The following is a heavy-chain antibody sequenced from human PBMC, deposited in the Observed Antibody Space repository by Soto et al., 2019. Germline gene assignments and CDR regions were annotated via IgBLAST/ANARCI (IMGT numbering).Heavy chain of an antibody. CDR1: GGSISSGGYY. V-gene: IGHV4-31*03. CDR2: IYYSGST. Sequence: PSETLSLTCTVSGGSISSGGYYWSWIRQHPGKGLEWIGYIYYSGSTYYNPSLKSRVTISVDTSKNQFSLKLSSVTAADTAVYYCVRESYYGSGSYYSTHAFDIWGQGTMVTVSS. J-gene: IGHJ3*02. D-gene: IGHD3-10*01. CDR3: VRESYYGSGSYYSTHAFDI.